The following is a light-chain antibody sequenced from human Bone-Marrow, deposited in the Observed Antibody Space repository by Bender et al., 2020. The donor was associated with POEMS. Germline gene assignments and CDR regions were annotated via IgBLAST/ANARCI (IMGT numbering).Light chain of an antibody. Sequence: QSALTQPASVSGSPGQSITISCTGTSSDVGGYNFVSWYQQHPGKAPKLIIYDVSNRPSGISSRLSGSKSGNTASLTISGLQADDEADYYCCSYAGSRTWVFGGGTKVTVL. CDR2: DVS. CDR1: SSDVGGYNF. V-gene: IGLV2-14*03. CDR3: CSYAGSRTWV. J-gene: IGLJ2*01.